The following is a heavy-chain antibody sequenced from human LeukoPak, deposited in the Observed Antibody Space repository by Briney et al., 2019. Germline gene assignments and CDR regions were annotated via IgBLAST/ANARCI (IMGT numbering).Heavy chain of an antibody. CDR3: ARDDYYDILTGLPGLDY. V-gene: IGHV3-21*01. J-gene: IGHJ4*02. Sequence: GSLRLSCAASGFTFSSYSMNWVRQAPGKGLEWVSSISSSSYIYYADSVKGRFTISRDNAKNSLYLQMNSLRAEDTAVYYCARDDYYDILTGLPGLDYWGQGTLVTVSS. CDR1: GFTFSSYS. D-gene: IGHD3-9*01. CDR2: ISSSSYI.